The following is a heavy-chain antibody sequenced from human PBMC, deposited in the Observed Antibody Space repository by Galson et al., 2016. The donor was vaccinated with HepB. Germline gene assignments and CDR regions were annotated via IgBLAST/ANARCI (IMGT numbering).Heavy chain of an antibody. Sequence: VKVSCKASGYTFTTYGIHWVRQAPGQRLEWMGWINAGNGNTKYSQKFQGRVTITRDTSASTADMELSSLRSEDTAVYYCARDLKNYYDSSGYDYRWFDPWGQGTLVTVSS. D-gene: IGHD3-22*01. V-gene: IGHV1-3*01. CDR2: INAGNGNT. CDR1: GYTFTTYG. J-gene: IGHJ5*02. CDR3: ARDLKNYYDSSGYDYRWFDP.